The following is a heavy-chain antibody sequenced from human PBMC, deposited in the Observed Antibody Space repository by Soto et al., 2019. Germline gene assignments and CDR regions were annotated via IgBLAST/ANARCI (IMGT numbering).Heavy chain of an antibody. V-gene: IGHV3-20*04. CDR3: ARVPPGGYSGYDSAFDI. J-gene: IGHJ3*02. CDR1: GFTVDDYG. Sequence: EVQLVESRGGVVRPGGSLRLSCAACGFTVDDYGMSWVRQAPGKGLEWVSGINWNGGSTGYADSVKGRFTISRDNAKNSLYLQMNSLRAEDTALYYCARVPPGGYSGYDSAFDIWGQGTMVTVSS. D-gene: IGHD5-12*01. CDR2: INWNGGST.